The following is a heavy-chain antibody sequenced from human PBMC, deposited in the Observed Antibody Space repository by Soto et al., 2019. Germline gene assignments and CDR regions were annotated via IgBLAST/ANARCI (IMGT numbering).Heavy chain of an antibody. CDR1: GFTFSSCA. Sequence: PGGFLRLSCAASGFTFSSCAMGWVRQAPGKGLEWVSDIIDSGASTYYADSVKGRFTISRDNSKSMLYLQMNSLRAEDTALYYSAKGRSYYYYYGVDVWGQGTTVTVSS. CDR3: AKGRSYYYYYGVDV. J-gene: IGHJ6*02. CDR2: IIDSGAST. V-gene: IGHV3-23*01.